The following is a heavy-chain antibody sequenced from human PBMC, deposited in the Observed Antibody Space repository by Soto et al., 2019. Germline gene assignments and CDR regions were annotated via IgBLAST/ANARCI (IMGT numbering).Heavy chain of an antibody. CDR3: ARYCSGGSFPRLPDAFDF. Sequence: TCKARCSVHQATEQRLEWMGWINAGNGNTKYSQKFQGRVTITRDTSASTAYMELSSLRSEDTAVYYCARYCSGGSFPRLPDAFDFWGQGTMDTV. D-gene: IGHD2-15*01. J-gene: IGHJ3*01. V-gene: IGHV1-3*01. CDR2: INAGNGNT. CDR1: TCKA.